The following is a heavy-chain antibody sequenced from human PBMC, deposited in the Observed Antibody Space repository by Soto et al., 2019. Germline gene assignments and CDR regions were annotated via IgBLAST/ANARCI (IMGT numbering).Heavy chain of an antibody. CDR1: GFTFSNYA. CDR3: AKDRSNGDYAVGYFDL. J-gene: IGHJ2*01. Sequence: VQLLESGGGLVQPGGSLRLSCAASGFTFSNYAMTWVRQAPGQGLEWVSSISGSGGKTYYADSVKGRFTISRDNSENTLYLQMASLRAEDTAVYYCAKDRSNGDYAVGYFDLWGRGTLVTVSS. D-gene: IGHD4-17*01. CDR2: ISGSGGKT. V-gene: IGHV3-23*01.